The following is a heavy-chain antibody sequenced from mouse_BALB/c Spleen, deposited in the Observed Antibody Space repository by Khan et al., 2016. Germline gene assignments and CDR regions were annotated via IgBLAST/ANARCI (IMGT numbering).Heavy chain of an antibody. J-gene: IGHJ1*01. CDR1: GYTFTTFY. CDR2: IYPGTINT. CDR3: ARGYYEWYFDV. V-gene: IGHV1S56*01. D-gene: IGHD2-4*01. Sequence: QVQLQQSGPELVKPGASVRISCKASGYTFTTFYIHWLKQRPGQGLEWIGWIYPGTINTKYNENFKDKATLTAAKSASTAYMQLSSLTSDDSAVYFCARGYYEWYFDVWGAGTTVTVSS.